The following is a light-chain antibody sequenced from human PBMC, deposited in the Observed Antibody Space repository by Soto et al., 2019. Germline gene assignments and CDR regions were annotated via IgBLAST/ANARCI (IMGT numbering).Light chain of an antibody. J-gene: IGLJ1*01. CDR1: SSDVGFYNY. V-gene: IGLV2-14*01. CDR3: SSYTTSSTRV. Sequence: QSVLTQPASVSGSPGQSIAISCTGSSSDVGFYNYVSWYQQHPGEVSKLIIFEVSNRPSGVSNRFSGSKSGNTASLTISGLQAEDEAAYYCSSYTTSSTRVFGTGTKLTVL. CDR2: EVS.